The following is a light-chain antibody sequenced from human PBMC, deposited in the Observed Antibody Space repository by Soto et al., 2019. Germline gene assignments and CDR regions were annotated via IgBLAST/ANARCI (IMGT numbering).Light chain of an antibody. CDR3: QQSYSPSAWT. V-gene: IGKV1-39*01. Sequence: DIQMPQSPSSLSASVGDRVTITCRASQSISSYLNWYQQKPGKAPKLLIYAASSLQSGVPSRFSGSGSGTDFTLTISSLQPEDFATYYCQQSYSPSAWTFGQGTKVDIK. J-gene: IGKJ1*01. CDR1: QSISSY. CDR2: AAS.